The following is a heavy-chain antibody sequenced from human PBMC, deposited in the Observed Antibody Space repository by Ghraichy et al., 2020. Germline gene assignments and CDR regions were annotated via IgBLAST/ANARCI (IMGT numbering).Heavy chain of an antibody. V-gene: IGHV4-59*01. J-gene: IGHJ5*02. CDR3: ARRIAVAGPTNINWFDP. D-gene: IGHD6-19*01. CDR2: IYYSGST. CDR1: GGSISSYY. Sequence: SETLSLTCTVSGGSISSYYWSWIRQPPGKGLEWIGYIYYSGSTNYNPSLKSRVTISVDTSKNQFSLKLSSVTAADTAVYYCARRIAVAGPTNINWFDPWGQGTLVTVSS.